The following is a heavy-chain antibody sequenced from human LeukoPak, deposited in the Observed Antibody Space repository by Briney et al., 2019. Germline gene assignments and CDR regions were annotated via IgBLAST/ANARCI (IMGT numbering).Heavy chain of an antibody. J-gene: IGHJ4*02. V-gene: IGHV3-48*02. Sequence: PGRTLRLSCAASGFTFSSYSMNWVRRAPGKGLEWVSYISSSSSTIYYADSVKGRFTISRDNAKNSQYLQMNSLRDEDTAVYYCARGDCSGASCLLADYWGQGTLVTVSS. CDR1: GFTFSSYS. D-gene: IGHD2-15*01. CDR2: ISSSSSTI. CDR3: ARGDCSGASCLLADY.